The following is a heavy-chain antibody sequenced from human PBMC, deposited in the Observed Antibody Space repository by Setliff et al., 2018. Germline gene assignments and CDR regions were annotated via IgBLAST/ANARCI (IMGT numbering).Heavy chain of an antibody. CDR1: GGSISSGSYH. CDR2: IHPSGNT. J-gene: IGHJ5*02. V-gene: IGHV4-61*02. CDR3: ARTTGSTHNWLDP. Sequence: SETLSLTCAVSGGSISSGSYHWSWIRKPAGKGLEWIGRIHPSGNTNYNPSLKSRVTISVDTSKNQFSLKVSSVTAADTAVYYCARTTGSTHNWLDPWGPGTLVTVSS. D-gene: IGHD1-1*01.